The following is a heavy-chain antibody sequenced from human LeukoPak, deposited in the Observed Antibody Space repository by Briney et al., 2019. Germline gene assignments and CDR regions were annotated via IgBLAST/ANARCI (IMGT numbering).Heavy chain of an antibody. V-gene: IGHV1-69*04. J-gene: IGHJ5*02. Sequence: GASVKVSCKASGGTFSSYAISWVRQAPGQGPEWMGRIIPILGIANYAQKFQGRVTITADKSTSTAYMELSSLRSEDTAVYYCARATVDFWSGYLFSDLWGQGTLVTVSS. CDR1: GGTFSSYA. CDR2: IIPILGIA. D-gene: IGHD3-3*01. CDR3: ARATVDFWSGYLFSDL.